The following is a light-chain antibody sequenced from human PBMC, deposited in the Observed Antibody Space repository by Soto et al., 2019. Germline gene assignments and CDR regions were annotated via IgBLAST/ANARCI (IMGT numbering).Light chain of an antibody. J-gene: IGKJ4*01. CDR3: QQYNSYSPLT. Sequence: DIQMTQSPSTLSASVGDRVTITCRASQSISSWLAWYQQKPGKAPKLLIYDASSLESGVPSRFSGSGSETEFTLTISSLQPDDFATYYCQQYNSYSPLTFGGGTKV. V-gene: IGKV1-5*01. CDR1: QSISSW. CDR2: DAS.